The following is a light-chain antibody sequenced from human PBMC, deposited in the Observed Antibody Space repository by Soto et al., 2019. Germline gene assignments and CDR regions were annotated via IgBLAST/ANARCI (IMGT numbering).Light chain of an antibody. J-gene: IGKJ3*01. CDR2: AAS. Sequence: DIQMTQSPSSLSASVGDRVTITCRASQSVSTYLNWYQQKPGKAPKLLNYAASSLHSGVPSRFSGSGSGTDLTLTICSLQPEDFATYYCQQSYSTLTFGPGTKVVIK. CDR1: QSVSTY. CDR3: QQSYSTLT. V-gene: IGKV1-39*01.